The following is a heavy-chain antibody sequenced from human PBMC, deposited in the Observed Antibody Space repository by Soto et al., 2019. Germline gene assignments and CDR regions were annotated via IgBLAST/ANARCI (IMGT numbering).Heavy chain of an antibody. CDR2: IYYSGST. Sequence: QLQLQESGPGLVKPSETLSLTCSVSGGSINSSSYFWGWVLQPPGKGLEAIGSIYYSGSTYYNPSLRRRVTISVDTSKNQFSLKLSSVNAADTAVFYCARHYSSGSRNWFDPWGQGTLVTVSS. J-gene: IGHJ5*02. CDR1: GGSINSSSYF. D-gene: IGHD6-19*01. V-gene: IGHV4-39*01. CDR3: ARHYSSGSRNWFDP.